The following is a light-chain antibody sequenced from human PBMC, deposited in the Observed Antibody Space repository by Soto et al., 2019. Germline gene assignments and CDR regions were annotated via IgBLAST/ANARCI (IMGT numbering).Light chain of an antibody. V-gene: IGLV2-14*01. Sequence: QSALTQPASVSGSPGQSITISCTGTSSDAGGYNYVSWYQQHPGKAPKLIIYEVNNRPSGVSNRFSGSKSGNTASLTISGLQAGDEADYYCRSYTTSSTLVVFGGGTKVTVL. CDR1: SSDAGGYNY. J-gene: IGLJ2*01. CDR2: EVN. CDR3: RSYTTSSTLVV.